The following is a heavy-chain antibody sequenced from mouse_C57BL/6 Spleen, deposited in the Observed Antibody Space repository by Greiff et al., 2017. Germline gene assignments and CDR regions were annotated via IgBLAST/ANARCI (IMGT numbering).Heavy chain of an antibody. V-gene: IGHV1-39*01. CDR1: GYSFTDYN. CDR2: INPNYGTT. Sequence: EVKLQESGLELVKPGASVKISCKASGYSFTDYNMNWVKQSNGKSLEWIGVINPNYGTTSYNQKFKGKATLTVDQSSSTAYMQLNSLTSEDSAVYYCARGYDYAYWYFDVWGTGTTVTVSS. CDR3: ARGYDYAYWYFDV. J-gene: IGHJ1*03. D-gene: IGHD2-4*01.